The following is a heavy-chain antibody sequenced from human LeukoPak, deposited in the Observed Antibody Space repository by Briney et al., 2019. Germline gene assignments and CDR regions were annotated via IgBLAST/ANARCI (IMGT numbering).Heavy chain of an antibody. J-gene: IGHJ3*02. CDR3: ARTMGHDFDI. V-gene: IGHV3-48*03. CDR2: ISSSGSTI. Sequence: QPGGSLRLSCAASGFTFSSYEMNWLRQAPTKGLECVSYISSSGSTIYYADSVKGRFTISRDNAKNSLYLQMNSLRAEDTAVYYCARTMGHDFDIWGQGTMVTVSS. D-gene: IGHD4/OR15-4a*01. CDR1: GFTFSSYE.